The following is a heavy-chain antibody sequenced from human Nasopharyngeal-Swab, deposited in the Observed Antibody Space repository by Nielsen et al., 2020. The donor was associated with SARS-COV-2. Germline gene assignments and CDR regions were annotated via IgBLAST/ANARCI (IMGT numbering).Heavy chain of an antibody. CDR2: ISGSSTTI. J-gene: IGHJ5*02. CDR3: ARKARDYDFWSAYGDNWFDP. V-gene: IGHV3-48*04. Sequence: GESLKISCAASGITFSNAWMNWVRQAPGKGLEWVSYISGSSTTIYYADSVKGRFTISRDNAKNSLYLQMNSLRAEDTAVYYCARKARDYDFWSAYGDNWFDPWGQGTLVTVSS. CDR1: GITFSNAW. D-gene: IGHD3-3*01.